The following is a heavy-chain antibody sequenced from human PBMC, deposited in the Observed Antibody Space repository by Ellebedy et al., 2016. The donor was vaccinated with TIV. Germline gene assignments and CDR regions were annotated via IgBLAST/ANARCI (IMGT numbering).Heavy chain of an antibody. J-gene: IGHJ4*02. CDR2: ISGSGGST. V-gene: IGHV3-23*01. D-gene: IGHD2-15*01. CDR3: AKDIDIVVVVAVFDY. Sequence: GESLKISCAASGFTFSGYYMSWFRQAPGKELEWVSAISGSGGSTYYADSVKGRFTISRDNSKNTLYLQMNSLRAEDTAVYYCAKDIDIVVVVAVFDYWGQGTLVTVSS. CDR1: GFTFSGYY.